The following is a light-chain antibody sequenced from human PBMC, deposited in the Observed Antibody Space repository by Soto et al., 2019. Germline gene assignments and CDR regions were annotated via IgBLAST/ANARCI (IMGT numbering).Light chain of an antibody. V-gene: IGLV2-14*01. CDR2: DVI. Sequence: QSVLTQPASVSGSPGQSITISCTGTNSDVCGYNYVSWYQQYPGEAPKLMIYDVINRPSGVSNRFSGSKSGNTASLTISGLQSEDEADYYCGSYRTNSPYVFGTGTKVTVL. CDR3: GSYRTNSPYV. CDR1: NSDVCGYNY. J-gene: IGLJ1*01.